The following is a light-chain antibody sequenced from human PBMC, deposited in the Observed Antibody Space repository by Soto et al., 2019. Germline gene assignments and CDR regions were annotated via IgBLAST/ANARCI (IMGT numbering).Light chain of an antibody. J-gene: IGLJ3*02. CDR3: HSYTTTKARV. Sequence: QSVLTQPASVSGSPGQSITISCTGTSSDVGAYNFVSWYQQHPGKAPKLMIYAVSNRPSGVSNRFSGSKSGNTASLTISGLQAEDEDYYYCHSYTTTKARVFGGGTKLTVL. CDR1: SSDVGAYNF. V-gene: IGLV2-14*01. CDR2: AVS.